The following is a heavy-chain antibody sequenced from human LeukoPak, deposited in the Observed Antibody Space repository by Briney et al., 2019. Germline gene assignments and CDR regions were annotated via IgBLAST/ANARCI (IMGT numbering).Heavy chain of an antibody. CDR1: GGSISSSSYY. CDR3: ARVKGSSWYGTNMYYFDY. CDR2: IYYSGST. J-gene: IGHJ4*02. V-gene: IGHV4-39*07. Sequence: SETLSLTCTVSGGSISSSSYYWGWIRQPPGKGLEWIGSIYYSGSTYYNPSLKSRVTISVDTSKNQFSLKLSSVTAADTAVYYCARVKGSSWYGTNMYYFDYWGQGTVVTVSS. D-gene: IGHD6-13*01.